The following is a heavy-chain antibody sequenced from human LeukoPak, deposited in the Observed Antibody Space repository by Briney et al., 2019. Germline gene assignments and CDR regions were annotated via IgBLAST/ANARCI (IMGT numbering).Heavy chain of an antibody. CDR1: GYTFTSYG. CDR2: ISAYNGNT. Sequence: VASVKVSCKASGYTFTSYGISWVRQAPGQGLEWMGWISAYNGNTNYAQKLQGRVTMTTDTSTSTAYMGLRSLRSDDTAVYYCARASIAAAGTNYYYYYGMDVWGQGTTVTVSS. D-gene: IGHD6-13*01. J-gene: IGHJ6*02. V-gene: IGHV1-18*01. CDR3: ARASIAAAGTNYYYYYGMDV.